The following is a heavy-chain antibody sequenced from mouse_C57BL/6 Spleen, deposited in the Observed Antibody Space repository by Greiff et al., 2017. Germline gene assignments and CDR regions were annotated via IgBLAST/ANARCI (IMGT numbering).Heavy chain of an antibody. CDR2: IDPSDSYT. CDR3: AREGGDGNPSY. V-gene: IGHV1-50*01. D-gene: IGHD2-1*01. J-gene: IGHJ3*01. Sequence: QVQLQQPGAELVKPGASVKLSCKASGYTFTSYWMQWVKQRPGQGLEWIGEIDPSDSYTNYNQKFKGKATLTVDTSSSTAYMQLRSLTSEDSAVYYCAREGGDGNPSYWGQGTLVTVSA. CDR1: GYTFTSYW.